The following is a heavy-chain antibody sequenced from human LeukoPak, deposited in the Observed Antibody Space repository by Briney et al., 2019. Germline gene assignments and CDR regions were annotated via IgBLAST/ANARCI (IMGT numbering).Heavy chain of an antibody. D-gene: IGHD3-22*01. CDR2: ISGSGGST. Sequence: GGSLRLSCAASGFTFSSYAMSWVRQAPGKGLEWVSAISGSGGSTYYADSVKGRFTISRDNSKNTLYLQVNSLRAEDTAVYYCAKQLKYYYDSSGYYNLFDYWGQGTLVNVSS. CDR3: AKQLKYYYDSSGYYNLFDY. V-gene: IGHV3-23*01. CDR1: GFTFSSYA. J-gene: IGHJ4*02.